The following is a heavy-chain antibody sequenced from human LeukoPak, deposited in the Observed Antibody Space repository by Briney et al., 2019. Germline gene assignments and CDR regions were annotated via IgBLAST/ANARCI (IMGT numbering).Heavy chain of an antibody. CDR2: INHSGST. J-gene: IGHJ4*02. D-gene: IGHD2-21*02. V-gene: IGHV4-34*01. Sequence: SETLSLTCAVYGGSFSGYYWSWIRQPPGKGLEWIGEINHSGSTNYNPSLKSRVTISVDTSKNQFSLKLSSVTAADTAVYYCLSGSPPYCGGDCPPEFDFDYWGQGTPVTVSS. CDR3: LSGSPPYCGGDCPPEFDFDY. CDR1: GGSFSGYY.